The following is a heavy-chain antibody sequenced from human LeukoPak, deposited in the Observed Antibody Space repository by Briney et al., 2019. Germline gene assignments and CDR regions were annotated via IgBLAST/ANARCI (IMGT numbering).Heavy chain of an antibody. CDR1: GGTFSSYA. CDR3: ARGGRITIFGVVQMTTFDY. D-gene: IGHD3-3*01. J-gene: IGHJ4*02. V-gene: IGHV1-69*04. Sequence: ASVKVSCKASGGTFSSYAISWVRQAPRQGLEWMGRIIPILGMANYAQKFQGRVTITADKSTSTAYMEPSSLRSEDTAVYYCARGGRITIFGVVQMTTFDYWGQGTLVTVSS. CDR2: IIPILGMA.